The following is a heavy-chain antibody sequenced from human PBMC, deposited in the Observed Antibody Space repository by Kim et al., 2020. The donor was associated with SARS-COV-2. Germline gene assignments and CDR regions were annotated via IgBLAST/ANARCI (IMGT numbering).Heavy chain of an antibody. V-gene: IGHV4-31*03. CDR1: GGSISSGGYY. J-gene: IGHJ5*02. D-gene: IGHD3-3*01. CDR2: IYYSGST. Sequence: SETLSLTCTVSGGSISSGGYYWSWIRQHPGKGLEWIGYIYYSGSTYYNPSLKSRVTISVDTSKNQLSLKLSSVTAADTAVYYCARGITIFGVVIIPGIYNWFDPWGQGTLVTVSS. CDR3: ARGITIFGVVIIPGIYNWFDP.